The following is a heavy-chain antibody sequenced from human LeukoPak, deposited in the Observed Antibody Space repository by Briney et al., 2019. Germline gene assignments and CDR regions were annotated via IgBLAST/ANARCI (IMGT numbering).Heavy chain of an antibody. CDR2: INPNSGGT. V-gene: IGHV1-2*02. J-gene: IGHJ6*03. CDR3: ARVFDYYYYYYMDV. Sequence: ASVKVSCKASGYTFTDYYMHWVRQAPGQGLEWMGWINPNSGGTNYAQKFQGRVTMTRDTSISTAYMELSRLRSDDTAVYYCARVFDYYYYYYMDVWGKGTTVTVSS. CDR1: GYTFTDYY.